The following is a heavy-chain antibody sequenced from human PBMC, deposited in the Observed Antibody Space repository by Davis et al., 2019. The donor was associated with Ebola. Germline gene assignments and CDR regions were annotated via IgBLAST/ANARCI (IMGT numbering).Heavy chain of an antibody. J-gene: IGHJ4*02. CDR3: ARVVGPYYYDNTGPQNFDY. Sequence: LRLSCTVSGASLSSGDSYWSWIRQPPGKGLEWIGYIHYTRYTYYNPSLKSRVSISLDASKQQFSLRLTSVTPADTAVYFCARVVGPYYYDNTGPQNFDYWGQGTLVTVSS. D-gene: IGHD3-22*01. CDR1: GASLSSGDSY. CDR2: IHYTRYT. V-gene: IGHV4-30-4*01.